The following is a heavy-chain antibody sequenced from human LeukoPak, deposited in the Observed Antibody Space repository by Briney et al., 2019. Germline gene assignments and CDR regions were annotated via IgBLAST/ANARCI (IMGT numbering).Heavy chain of an antibody. V-gene: IGHV4-30-4*01. D-gene: IGHD6-13*01. CDR3: ARGRIAAAGTGYYYYYYYMDV. Sequence: PSQTLSLTCTVSGGSISSGDYYWSWIRQPPGKGLEWIGYIYYSGSTYYNPSLKSRVTISVDTSKNQFSLKLSSVTAADTAVYYCARGRIAAAGTGYYYYYYYMDVWGKGTTVTVSS. J-gene: IGHJ6*03. CDR1: GGSISSGDYY. CDR2: IYYSGST.